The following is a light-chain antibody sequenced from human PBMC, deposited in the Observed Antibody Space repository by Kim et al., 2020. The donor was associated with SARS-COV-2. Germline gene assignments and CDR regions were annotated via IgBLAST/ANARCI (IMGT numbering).Light chain of an antibody. J-gene: IGLJ3*02. CDR3: AAWDDSLNGPV. Sequence: GQRVTISCSGSNSNIGSETVNWCHQLPGTAPRLLIYGDNQGPSGVPDRFSGSKSGTSASLAISGLQSEDEADYYCAAWDDSLNGPVFGGGTQLTVL. V-gene: IGLV1-44*01. CDR2: GDN. CDR1: NSNIGSET.